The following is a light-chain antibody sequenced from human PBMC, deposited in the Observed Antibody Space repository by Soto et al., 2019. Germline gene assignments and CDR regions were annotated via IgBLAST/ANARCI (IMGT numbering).Light chain of an antibody. Sequence: QSALTQPPSAPGSPGQSVTISCTGTSSDVGRYNYVSWYQQHPGKAPKLMIYEVNKRPSGVPDRFSGSKSGNTASLTVSGLQAEDEADYYCSSYAGSNNPYVFGTGTKVTVL. J-gene: IGLJ1*01. V-gene: IGLV2-8*01. CDR3: SSYAGSNNPYV. CDR1: SSDVGRYNY. CDR2: EVN.